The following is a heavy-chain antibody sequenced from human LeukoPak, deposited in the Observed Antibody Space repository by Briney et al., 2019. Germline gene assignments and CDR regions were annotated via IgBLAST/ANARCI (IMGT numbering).Heavy chain of an antibody. J-gene: IGHJ4*02. CDR2: ISAYNGNT. D-gene: IGHD3-16*02. CDR3: ARDRHDYVWGSYRMGYFDY. CDR1: GYTFTNYG. V-gene: IGHV1-18*01. Sequence: GASVKVSCKASGYTFTNYGISWVRQAPGQGLEWMGWISAYNGNTNYAQKLQGRVTMTTDTSTSTAYMELRSLRSDDTAVYYCARDRHDYVWGSYRMGYFDYWGQGTLVTVSS.